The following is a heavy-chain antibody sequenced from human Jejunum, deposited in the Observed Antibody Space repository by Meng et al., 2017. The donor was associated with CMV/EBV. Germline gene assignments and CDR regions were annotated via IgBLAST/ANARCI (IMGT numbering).Heavy chain of an antibody. J-gene: IGHJ4*02. CDR1: GFTFSSNW. D-gene: IGHD1-14*01. CDR2: INSDGTST. Sequence: EGQLVGSGGGLVQPGGSLRLSCAASGFTFSSNWMHWVRQAPWKGLVWVSHINSDGTSTNYADSVKGRFTISRDNAKNTLYLQMSSLIADDTAVYYCARGLAESLGWEMGYWGQGTLVTVSS. CDR3: ARGLAESLGWEMGY. V-gene: IGHV3-74*01.